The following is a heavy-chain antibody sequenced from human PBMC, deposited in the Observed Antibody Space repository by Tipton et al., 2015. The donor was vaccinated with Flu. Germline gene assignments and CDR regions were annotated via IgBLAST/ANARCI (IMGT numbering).Heavy chain of an antibody. V-gene: IGHV4-38-2*01. CDR1: GDSIISSAYY. CDR2: IFHSGST. CDR3: ARRDFSNYVSDPKNWFDP. Sequence: TLSLTCDVSGDSIISSAYYWGWFRQPPGKGLEWIGNIFHSGSTYYNPSLRSRLSISVDRSKNLFSLNLRSVTAADTAVYYCARRDFSNYVSDPKNWFDPWGQGTLVTVSS. J-gene: IGHJ5*02. D-gene: IGHD4-11*01.